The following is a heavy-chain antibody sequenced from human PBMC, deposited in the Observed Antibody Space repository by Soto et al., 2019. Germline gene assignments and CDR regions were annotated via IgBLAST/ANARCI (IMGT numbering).Heavy chain of an antibody. Sequence: GGSLRLSCAASGFTFSSEWMSWVRQAPGKGLEWVANIKEDGSEKNYVDSVEGRFTISRDNAKNSLYLQMNSLRAEDTAVYCCARAPHWGQGTLVTVSS. CDR2: IKEDGSEK. J-gene: IGHJ4*02. CDR3: ARAPH. V-gene: IGHV3-7*03. CDR1: GFTFSSEW.